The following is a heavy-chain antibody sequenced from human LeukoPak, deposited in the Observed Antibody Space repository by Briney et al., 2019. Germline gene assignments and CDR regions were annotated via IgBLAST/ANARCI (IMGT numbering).Heavy chain of an antibody. D-gene: IGHD3-3*01. CDR2: INRDGTGT. CDR3: VRDFILGFPDYFDS. V-gene: IGHV3-74*01. Sequence: PGGSLRLSCAPSGFIFSDYWFHWVRQTPGQGLVWVAAINRDGTGTSHADSVRGRFTVSRDNAKNTLYLQMNSLRVEDTAVYYCVRDFILGFPDYFDSWGQGTLVTVSS. J-gene: IGHJ4*02. CDR1: GFIFSDYW.